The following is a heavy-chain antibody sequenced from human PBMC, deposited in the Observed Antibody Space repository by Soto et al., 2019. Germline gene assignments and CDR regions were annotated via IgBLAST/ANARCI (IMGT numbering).Heavy chain of an antibody. J-gene: IGHJ4*02. Sequence: SETLSLTCTVSGGSISSYYWSWIRQPPGKGLEWIGYIYYSGSTNYNPSLKSRVTISVDTSKNQFSLKLSSVTAADTAVYYCARSEPTYYGSGSYSLWGQGTLVTVSS. CDR2: IYYSGST. D-gene: IGHD3-10*01. CDR3: ARSEPTYYGSGSYSL. CDR1: GGSISSYY. V-gene: IGHV4-59*08.